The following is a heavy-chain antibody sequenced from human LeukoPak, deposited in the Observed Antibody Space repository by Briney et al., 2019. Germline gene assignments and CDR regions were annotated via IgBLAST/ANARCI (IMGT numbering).Heavy chain of an antibody. CDR3: ARDRSSGWYSIYYYYMDV. CDR2: INPNSGGT. D-gene: IGHD6-19*01. J-gene: IGHJ6*03. CDR1: GYTFTSYY. Sequence: GASVKVSCKASGYTFTSYYMHWVRQAPGQGLEWMGIINPNSGGTNYAQKFQGRVTMTRDTSISTAYMELSRLRSDDTAVYYCARDRSSGWYSIYYYYMDVWGKGTTVTISS. V-gene: IGHV1-2*02.